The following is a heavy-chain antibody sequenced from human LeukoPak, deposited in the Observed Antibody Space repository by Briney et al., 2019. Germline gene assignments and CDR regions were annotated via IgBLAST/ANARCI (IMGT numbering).Heavy chain of an antibody. V-gene: IGHV4-59*01. CDR1: GGSISSYY. J-gene: IGHJ6*02. Sequence: SSETLSLTCTVSGGSISSYYWSWIRQPPGKGLEWIGYIYYNGNTNYSPSLKSRVTMSVDTSKNLFSLKVSSVTAADTAVYYCARGRSNYYGMDVWGQGTTVTVSS. CDR3: ARGRSNYYGMDV. CDR2: IYYNGNT. D-gene: IGHD1-26*01.